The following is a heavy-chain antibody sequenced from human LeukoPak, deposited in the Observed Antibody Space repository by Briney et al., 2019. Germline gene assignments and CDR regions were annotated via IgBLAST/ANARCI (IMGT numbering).Heavy chain of an antibody. Sequence: SVKVSCKASGGTFSSYAISWVRQAPGQGLEWMGGIIPIFGTANYAQKFQGRVTITTDESTSTAYMELSSLRSEDTAVCYCARWGQRYDILTGYYKGFDYWGQGTLVTVSS. D-gene: IGHD3-9*01. CDR1: GGTFSSYA. V-gene: IGHV1-69*05. J-gene: IGHJ4*02. CDR3: ARWGQRYDILTGYYKGFDY. CDR2: IIPIFGTA.